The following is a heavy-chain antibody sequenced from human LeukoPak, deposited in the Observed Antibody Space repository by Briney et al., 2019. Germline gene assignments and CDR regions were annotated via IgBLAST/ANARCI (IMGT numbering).Heavy chain of an antibody. CDR3: ARGKTQLHFFDY. D-gene: IGHD3-3*02. CDR1: GFTFSSYS. J-gene: IGHJ4*02. Sequence: PGGSLRLSCAASGFTFSSYSMNWVRQAPGKGLEWVSSISSRSSYIFYADSVKGRFTISRDNAKNSLYLQMNSLRAEDTAVYYCARGKTQLHFFDYWGQGTLVTVSS. CDR2: ISSRSSYI. V-gene: IGHV3-21*04.